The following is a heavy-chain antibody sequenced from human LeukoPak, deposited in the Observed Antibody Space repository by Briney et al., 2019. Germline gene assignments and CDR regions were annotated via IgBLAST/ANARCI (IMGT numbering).Heavy chain of an antibody. V-gene: IGHV3-9*01. CDR2: ISWNSGSI. CDR1: GFTFDDYA. CDR3: AKDSTLDL. J-gene: IGHJ2*01. Sequence: GGSLRLSCAASGFTFDDYAMHWVRQAPGKGLEWVSGISWNSGSIGYADSVKGRFTISRDNAKNSLYLQMNSLRPEDTALYYCAKDSTLDLWGRGTLVTVSS.